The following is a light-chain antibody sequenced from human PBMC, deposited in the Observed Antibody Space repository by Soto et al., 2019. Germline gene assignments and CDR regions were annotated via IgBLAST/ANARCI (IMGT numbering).Light chain of an antibody. CDR3: QTWGTGFQV. CDR1: SGHSSYA. CDR2: LDNDGSH. J-gene: IGLJ2*01. V-gene: IGLV4-69*01. Sequence: QPVLTQSPSASASLGASVRLTCTLSSGHSSYAIAWHQQQPEKGPRFLMRLDNDGSHIKGDGIPDRFSGSSSGAECYLTISSLQSDDEADYYCQTWGTGFQVFGGGTKLTVL.